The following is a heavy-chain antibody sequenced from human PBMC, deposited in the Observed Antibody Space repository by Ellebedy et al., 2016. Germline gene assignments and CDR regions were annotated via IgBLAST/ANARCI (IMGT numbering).Heavy chain of an antibody. V-gene: IGHV3-7*01. Sequence: GESLKISCAASGFTFSSYSMNWVRQAPGKGLEWVANMNPDGSVKQYVDSVKGRFTISRDNSKNTLYLQMNSLRAEDTAVYYCARDFRLYSGSYRAFDYWGQGTLVTVSS. D-gene: IGHD1-26*01. CDR1: GFTFSSYS. CDR2: MNPDGSVK. CDR3: ARDFRLYSGSYRAFDY. J-gene: IGHJ4*02.